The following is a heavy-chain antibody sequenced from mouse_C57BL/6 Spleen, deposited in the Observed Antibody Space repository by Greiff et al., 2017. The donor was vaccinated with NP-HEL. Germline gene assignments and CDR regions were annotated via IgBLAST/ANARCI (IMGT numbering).Heavy chain of an antibody. J-gene: IGHJ4*01. CDR1: GYAFSSSW. CDR3: ARGGYGSSYDAMDY. V-gene: IGHV1-82*01. CDR2: IYPGDGDT. Sequence: VQLQQSGPELVKPGASVKISCKASGYAFSSSWMNWVKQRPGKGLEWIGRIYPGDGDTNYIGKFKGKATLTADKSSSTAYMQLSSLTSEDSAVYFCARGGYGSSYDAMDYWGQGTSVTVSS. D-gene: IGHD1-1*01.